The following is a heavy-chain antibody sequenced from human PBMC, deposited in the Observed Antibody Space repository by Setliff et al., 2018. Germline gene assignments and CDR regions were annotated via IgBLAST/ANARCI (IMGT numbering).Heavy chain of an antibody. CDR2: INPGGSSA. CDR1: GYSLTRYY. CDR3: ARGGMAAANRKGVFEY. V-gene: IGHV1-46*01. D-gene: IGHD6-13*01. Sequence: ASVKVSCKASGYSLTRYYMHWVRQAPGQGLEWMGIINPGGSSASYAEKFQGRVTMTRDTSTSTFYMEVNILRSDDTAVYYCARGGMAAANRKGVFEYWGQGTLVTVSS. J-gene: IGHJ4*02.